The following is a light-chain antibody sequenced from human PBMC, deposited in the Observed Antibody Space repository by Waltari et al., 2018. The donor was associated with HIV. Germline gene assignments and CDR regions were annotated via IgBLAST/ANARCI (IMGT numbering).Light chain of an antibody. CDR2: RTD. J-gene: IGLJ2*01. Sequence: QSVLTQPPSASGTPGQRVTISCSGSPSTIGSHSVNWYQQLPGTAPRVLIYRTDQRPSGVPDRFSGSQSGASASLAISGLQSEDEAAYYCESWDDSGSVVFGGGTQLTVL. V-gene: IGLV1-44*01. CDR1: PSTIGSHS. CDR3: ESWDDSGSVV.